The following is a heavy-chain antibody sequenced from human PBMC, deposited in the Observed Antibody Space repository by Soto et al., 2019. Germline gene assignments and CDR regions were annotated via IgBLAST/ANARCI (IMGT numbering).Heavy chain of an antibody. Sequence: QGQLVQSGAEVKKPGASVKVSCKASGYTFTSYGISWVRQAPGQGLQWMGWISAYNGNTNYAHNLQHRVTMTTDTSTSTGYMELRSLRSDDTAVYYCARVSGAGIYYYYGMDVWGQGTTVTVSS. CDR1: GYTFTSYG. D-gene: IGHD1-1*01. CDR2: ISAYNGNT. V-gene: IGHV1-18*04. CDR3: ARVSGAGIYYYYGMDV. J-gene: IGHJ6*02.